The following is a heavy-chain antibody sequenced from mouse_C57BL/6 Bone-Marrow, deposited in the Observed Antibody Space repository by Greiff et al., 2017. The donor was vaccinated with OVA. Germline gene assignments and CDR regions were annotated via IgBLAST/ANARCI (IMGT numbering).Heavy chain of an antibody. CDR1: GYTFTSYW. J-gene: IGHJ1*03. D-gene: IGHD1-1*01. CDR2: IHPNSGST. Sequence: QVQLQQPGAELVKPGASVKLSCKASGYTFTSYWMHWVKQRPGQGLEWIGMIHPNSGSTNYNEKFKSKATLTVDKSSSTAYMQLSSQTSEDSAVDYGARKSITTVVDWYFDVWGTGTTVTVSS. V-gene: IGHV1-64*01. CDR3: ARKSITTVVDWYFDV.